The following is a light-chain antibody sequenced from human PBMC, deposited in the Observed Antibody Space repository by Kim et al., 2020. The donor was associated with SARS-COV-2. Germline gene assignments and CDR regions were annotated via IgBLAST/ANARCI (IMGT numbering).Light chain of an antibody. CDR2: VNIDRRH. V-gene: IGLV4-69*01. CDR1: RWHSLSP. J-gene: IGLJ2*01. Sequence: SVHTPWPLSRWHSLSPIACRQQQPAEGPRFLMKVNIDRRHTKGAGIPVRFSGSSAGAERYLTSSSLQSEDVADYYGQTWGPGTVVVFGGGTQLTVL. CDR3: QTWGPGTVVV.